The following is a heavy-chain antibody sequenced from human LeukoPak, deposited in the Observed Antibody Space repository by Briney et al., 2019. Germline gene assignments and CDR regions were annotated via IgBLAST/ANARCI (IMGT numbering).Heavy chain of an antibody. CDR3: ARVNYDFWSGPPYYYYYMDV. CDR2: ISAYNGNT. D-gene: IGHD3-3*01. CDR1: GYTFTSYG. V-gene: IGHV1-18*01. J-gene: IGHJ6*03. Sequence: GASVKVSCKASGYTFTSYGISWVRQAPGQGLEWMGWISAYNGNTNYAQKLQGRVTMTTDTSTSTAYMELRSLRPDDTAVYYCARVNYDFWSGPPYYYYYMDVWGKGTTVTVSS.